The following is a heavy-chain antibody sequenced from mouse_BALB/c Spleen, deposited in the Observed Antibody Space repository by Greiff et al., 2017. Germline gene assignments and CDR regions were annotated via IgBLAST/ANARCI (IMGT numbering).Heavy chain of an antibody. D-gene: IGHD2-1*01. CDR2: IDPENGDT. Sequence: EVQLQQSGAELVRSGASVKLSCTASGFNIKDYYMHWVKQRPEQGLEWIGWIDPENGDTEYAPKFQGKATMTADTSSNTAYLQLSSLTSEDTAVYYCNAFYSPFANWGQGTRGTDSA. CDR3: NAFYSPFAN. CDR1: GFNIKDYY. V-gene: IGHV14-4*02. J-gene: IGHJ3*01.